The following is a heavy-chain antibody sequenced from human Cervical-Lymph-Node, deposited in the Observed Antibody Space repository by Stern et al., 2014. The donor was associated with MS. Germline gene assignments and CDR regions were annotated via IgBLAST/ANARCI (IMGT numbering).Heavy chain of an antibody. J-gene: IGHJ5*02. CDR1: GFSLSTSGMC. D-gene: IGHD2-2*01. Sequence: QVTFKESGPALVKPTQTLTLTCTFSGFSLSTSGMCVSWIRQPPGQALEWLALIDCGADKYYSTSLKTRLTISKDTSKNQVVLTMTNMDPVDTATYYCARIRSSSTSCYGHRTGWFDPWGQGTLVTVSS. V-gene: IGHV2-70*01. CDR3: ARIRSSSTSCYGHRTGWFDP. CDR2: IDCGADK.